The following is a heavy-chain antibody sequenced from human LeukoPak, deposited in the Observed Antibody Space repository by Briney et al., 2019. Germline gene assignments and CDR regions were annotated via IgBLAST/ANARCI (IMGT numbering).Heavy chain of an antibody. V-gene: IGHV4-61*02. CDR1: GGSISSGSYY. J-gene: IGHJ4*02. D-gene: IGHD3-22*01. CDR3: ARTTYYYDSSGYYPLPFDY. Sequence: PSETLSLTCTVSGGSISSGSYYWSWIRQPAGKGLEWIGRIYTSGSTNYNPSLKSRVTISVDTSKNQFSLKLSSVTAADTAVYYCARTTYYYDSSGYYPLPFDYWGQGTLVTVSS. CDR2: IYTSGST.